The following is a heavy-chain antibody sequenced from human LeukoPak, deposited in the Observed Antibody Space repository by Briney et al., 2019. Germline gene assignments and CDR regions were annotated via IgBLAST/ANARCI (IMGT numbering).Heavy chain of an antibody. V-gene: IGHV4-34*01. CDR2: INHSGST. Sequence: SETLSLTCAVYGGSFSGYYWSWIRQPPGKGLEWIGEINHSGSTNYNPSLKSRVNISVDTSKDKFSLKLSSVTAAATAVYSCARGSLAPPRIQLWLRHAFDIWGQGTMVTVSS. CDR1: GGSFSGYY. J-gene: IGHJ3*02. CDR3: ARGSLAPPRIQLWLRHAFDI. D-gene: IGHD5-18*01.